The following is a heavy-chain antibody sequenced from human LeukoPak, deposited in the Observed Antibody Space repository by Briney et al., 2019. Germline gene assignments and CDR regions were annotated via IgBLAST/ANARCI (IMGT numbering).Heavy chain of an antibody. Sequence: SVKVSCKASGGTFSSYAISWVRQAPGQGLEWMGGIIPIFGTANYAQKFQGRVTITTDESTSTAYMELSSLRSEDTAVYYCARGGPTVRFLEWLLYFDYWGQGTLVTVSS. J-gene: IGHJ4*02. V-gene: IGHV1-69*05. CDR2: IIPIFGTA. CDR1: GGTFSSYA. D-gene: IGHD3-3*01. CDR3: ARGGPTVRFLEWLLYFDY.